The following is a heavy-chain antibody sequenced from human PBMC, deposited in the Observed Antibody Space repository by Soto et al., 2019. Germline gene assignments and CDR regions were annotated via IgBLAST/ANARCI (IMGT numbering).Heavy chain of an antibody. CDR1: GFTFSDYN. CDR3: ARDGVAEIDY. CDR2: IDIFSATI. J-gene: IGHJ4*02. Sequence: EVQLVESGGGLVQPGGSLRLSCAASGFTFSDYNMIWVRQAPGKGLEWVSYIDIFSATIYYADSVEGRFTISRDNAKNSLYLQMNSLRDEDTAVYYCARDGVAEIDYWGQGTLVTVSS. V-gene: IGHV3-48*02. D-gene: IGHD2-15*01.